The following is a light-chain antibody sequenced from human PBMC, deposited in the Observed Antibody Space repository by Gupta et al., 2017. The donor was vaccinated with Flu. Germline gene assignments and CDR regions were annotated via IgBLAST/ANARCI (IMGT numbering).Light chain of an antibody. CDR3: QQTHSFPPT. CDR1: QKVHTY. CDR2: GAS. V-gene: IGKV1-39*01. Sequence: DIQMTQSPSSLSASVGDRVTITCRASQKVHTYLNWYQQRPGNAPKLLIHGASSLQSGVPSRFSGSGSGTNFILTISSLQAGDFATYYCQQTHSFPPTFGQGTKLDIK. J-gene: IGKJ2*01.